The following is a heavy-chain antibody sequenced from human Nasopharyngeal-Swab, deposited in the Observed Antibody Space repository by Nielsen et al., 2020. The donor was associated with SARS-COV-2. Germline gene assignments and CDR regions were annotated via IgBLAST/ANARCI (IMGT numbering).Heavy chain of an antibody. D-gene: IGHD5-18*01. CDR2: INHSGST. J-gene: IGHJ2*01. Sequence: SCAVYGGSFSGSYWSWIRQPPGKGPEWIGEINHSGSTNYNPSLKSRVTISLNTSKHHFSLKLSSVTPADTAVYYCAVGPGGPAMAPSWYFDLWGRGTLVTISS. V-gene: IGHV4-34*01. CDR3: AVGPGGPAMAPSWYFDL. CDR1: GGSFSGSY.